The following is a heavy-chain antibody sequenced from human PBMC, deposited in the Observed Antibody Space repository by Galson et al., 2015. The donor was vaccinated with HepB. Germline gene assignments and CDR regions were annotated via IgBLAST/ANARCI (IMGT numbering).Heavy chain of an antibody. CDR2: INPSGGST. CDR1: GYTFTSYY. CDR3: ARDGTFYYYGSGSYSYYYYGMDV. Sequence: QSGAEVKQPGESLRISCKASGYTFTSYYMHWVRQAPGQGLEWMGIINPSGGSTSYAQKLQGRVTMTRDTSTSTVYMELSSLRSEDTAVYYCARDGTFYYYGSGSYSYYYYGMDVWGQGTTVTVSS. D-gene: IGHD3-10*01. V-gene: IGHV1-46*04. J-gene: IGHJ6*02.